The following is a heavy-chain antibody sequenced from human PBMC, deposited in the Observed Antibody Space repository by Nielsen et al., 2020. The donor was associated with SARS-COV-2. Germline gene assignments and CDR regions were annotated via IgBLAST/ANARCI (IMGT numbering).Heavy chain of an antibody. CDR2: IFYRGKT. CDR1: GGSISTGSHY. D-gene: IGHD5-24*01. CDR3: VRIDMATISVDY. J-gene: IGHJ4*02. Sequence: SATLSLTCIVSGGSISTGSHYWSWIRQPPGKGLEWIGYIFYRGKTNYKPALKRRVTISVDTSKNQFSLKVNSVTAADTAVYYCVRIDMATISVDYWGRGTLVTVSS. V-gene: IGHV4-61*01.